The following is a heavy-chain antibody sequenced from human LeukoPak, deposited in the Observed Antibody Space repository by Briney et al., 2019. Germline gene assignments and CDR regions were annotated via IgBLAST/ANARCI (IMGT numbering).Heavy chain of an antibody. V-gene: IGHV1-18*01. Sequence: GASVTVSCTASGYTFTRFGISWVRQAPGQGLEWMGWISGYNDNPHYAQSFQGRVTMTTDTSSNTAYMELRSLGSDDTAVYYCARVGRDCRDTRCTWSDWLDPWGQGTLVTVSS. CDR1: GYTFTRFG. J-gene: IGHJ5*02. D-gene: IGHD2-2*01. CDR3: ARVGRDCRDTRCTWSDWLDP. CDR2: ISGYNDNP.